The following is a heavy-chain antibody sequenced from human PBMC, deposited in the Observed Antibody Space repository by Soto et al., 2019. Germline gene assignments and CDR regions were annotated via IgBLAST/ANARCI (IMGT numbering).Heavy chain of an antibody. V-gene: IGHV1-3*05. CDR2: INVGDGNT. J-gene: IGHJ4*02. CDR3: TRDYYDSSGYYPKFDY. D-gene: IGHD3-22*01. CDR1: GNTFTYYT. Sequence: QVQLVQSGAEEKKPGPPVTVSSKAPGNTFTYYTVHWGRKAPGKRLEGMGWINVGDGNTKYSPNFQGRVTITKDTSASTVYMELSSLRSEDTAVDFCTRDYYDSSGYYPKFDYWGQGTLVTVSS.